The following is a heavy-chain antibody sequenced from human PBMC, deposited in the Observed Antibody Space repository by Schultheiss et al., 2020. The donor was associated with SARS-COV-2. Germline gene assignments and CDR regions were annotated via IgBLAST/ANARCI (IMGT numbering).Heavy chain of an antibody. Sequence: GGSLRLSCAASGFTFSGYWMSWVRQAPGKGLEWVANIKQDGSEKYYVDSVKGRFTVSRDNAKNSLYLQMNSLRAEDTAVYYCARERVGGSGFDYWGQGTLVTVSS. D-gene: IGHD2-15*01. CDR1: GFTFSGYW. V-gene: IGHV3-7*03. J-gene: IGHJ4*02. CDR2: IKQDGSEK. CDR3: ARERVGGSGFDY.